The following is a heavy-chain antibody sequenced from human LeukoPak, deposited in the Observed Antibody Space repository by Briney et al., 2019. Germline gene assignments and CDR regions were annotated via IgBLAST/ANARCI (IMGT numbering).Heavy chain of an antibody. V-gene: IGHV3-7*01. Sequence: GGSLRLSCAASGFTFSSSWMTWVRQAPGKGLEWLANIKGDGSDKNYVDSVKGRFTVSRDNSKNTLYLQMNSLRAEDTAVYYCAKDRERSYFDYWGQGTLVTVSS. J-gene: IGHJ4*02. CDR1: GFTFSSSW. CDR2: IKGDGSDK. CDR3: AKDRERSYFDY.